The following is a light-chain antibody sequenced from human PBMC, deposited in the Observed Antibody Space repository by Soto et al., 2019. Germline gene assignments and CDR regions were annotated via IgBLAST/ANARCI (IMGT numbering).Light chain of an antibody. CDR1: QGLSSS. CDR3: QQLTSYPIT. J-gene: IGKJ5*01. V-gene: IGKV1-9*01. CDR2: AAS. Sequence: DIQLTQSPSFLSASVGDRVTITCRASQGLSSSLAWYHQTPGKAPKLLIYAASTLQSGVPSRLSGSGSGTEFTLTISSLQPEDFATYYCQQLTSYPITFGQGTRLEIK.